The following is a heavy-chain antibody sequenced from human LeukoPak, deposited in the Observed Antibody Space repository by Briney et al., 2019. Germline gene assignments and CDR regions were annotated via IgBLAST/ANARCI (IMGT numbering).Heavy chain of an antibody. J-gene: IGHJ4*02. D-gene: IGHD1-26*01. V-gene: IGHV4-39*01. CDR2: INYSGTT. Sequence: SETLSLTCAVSGGSVSSDSYYWVWVRQPPGKGLEWTGSINYSGTTYYSSSLKSRITLSMDASKNQFSLRLTSVTAAGTAVYYCARLGTYSGNLFDNWGQGALVTVSS. CDR1: GGSVSSDSYY. CDR3: ARLGTYSGNLFDN.